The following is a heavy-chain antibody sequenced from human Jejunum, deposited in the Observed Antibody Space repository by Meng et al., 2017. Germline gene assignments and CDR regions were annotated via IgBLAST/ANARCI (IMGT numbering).Heavy chain of an antibody. CDR2: IYPGDSDI. J-gene: IGHJ4*02. D-gene: IGHD2-15*01. CDR1: GYSFTSYW. V-gene: IGHV5-51*01. Sequence: GESLKISCKGSGYSFTSYWIGWVRQVPGKGLEWMGIIYPGDSDIRYSPSFQGQVTISADKSISTAYLQWSSLKASDTAIYYCARQDSVGRPYSDYWGQGTLVTVSS. CDR3: ARQDSVGRPYSDY.